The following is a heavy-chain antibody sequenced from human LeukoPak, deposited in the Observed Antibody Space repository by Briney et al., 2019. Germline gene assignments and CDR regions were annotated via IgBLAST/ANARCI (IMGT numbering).Heavy chain of an antibody. CDR1: GYTFTSYD. V-gene: IGHV1-8*01. CDR3: ARGKSGIVVGPGLNWFDP. J-gene: IGHJ5*02. Sequence: ASVKVSCKASGYTFTSYDINWVRQATGQGLEWMGLMNPNSGNTGYAQKFQGRVTMTRNTSISTAYMELSSLRSEDTDVYYWARGKSGIVVGPGLNWFDPWGQGTLVTVSS. D-gene: IGHD3-22*01. CDR2: MNPNSGNT.